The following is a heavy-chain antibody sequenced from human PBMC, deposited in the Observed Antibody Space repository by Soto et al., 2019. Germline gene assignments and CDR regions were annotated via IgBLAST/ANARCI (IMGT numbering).Heavy chain of an antibody. CDR2: FDPEDGET. CDR3: ATPAAADFDYGMDV. J-gene: IGHJ6*02. D-gene: IGHD6-13*01. Sequence: GASVKVSCKVSGYTLTELSMHWVRHAPGKGLEWMGGFDPEDGETIYAQKFQGRVTMTEDTSTDTAYMELSSLRSEDTAVYYCATPAAADFDYGMDVWGQGTTVTVSS. CDR1: GYTLTELS. V-gene: IGHV1-24*01.